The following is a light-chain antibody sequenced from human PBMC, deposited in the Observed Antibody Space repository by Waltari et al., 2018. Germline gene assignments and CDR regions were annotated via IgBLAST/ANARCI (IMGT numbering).Light chain of an antibody. CDR3: MQGLQTRIT. CDR2: LGS. V-gene: IGKV2-28*01. Sequence: DIVMTQSPLSLPVTPGEPASISCSSSQSLLHTDGYNYLDWYLQKPGQSPQLLIYLGSNRASGVPDRFSGSGSGTDFTLKISRVEAEDVGVYYCMQGLQTRITFGGGTKVEIK. J-gene: IGKJ4*01. CDR1: QSLLHTDGYNY.